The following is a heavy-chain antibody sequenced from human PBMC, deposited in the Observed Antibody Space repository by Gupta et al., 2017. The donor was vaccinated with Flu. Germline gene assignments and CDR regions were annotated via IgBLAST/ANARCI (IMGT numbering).Heavy chain of an antibody. D-gene: IGHD4-17*01. Sequence: EVQLLESVGGLVQPGGSLRLSCAASAFTFSNYAMSWVRQATGKGLWWVSGITGSGAGTYYADFVKGRCIISRDNSKNTVYLEMNSLRIEDTALYYCANDLSDGDRDYWGQGTLVTVSS. J-gene: IGHJ4*02. CDR1: AFTFSNYA. V-gene: IGHV3-23*01. CDR2: ITGSGAGT. CDR3: ANDLSDGDRDY.